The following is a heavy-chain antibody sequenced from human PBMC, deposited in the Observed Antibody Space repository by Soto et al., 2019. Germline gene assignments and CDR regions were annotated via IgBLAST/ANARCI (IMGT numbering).Heavy chain of an antibody. CDR2: ISSSSSYI. Sequence: WGSLRLSCAASGFTFISYSINFFRHSPVKWLEWVSSISSSSSYIYYADSVKGRFTISRDNAKNSLYLQMNSLRAEDTAVYYCARDPGVAVAGRRYYGMDVWGQGTTVTVSS. V-gene: IGHV3-21*01. CDR1: GFTFISYS. J-gene: IGHJ6*02. CDR3: ARDPGVAVAGRRYYGMDV. D-gene: IGHD6-19*01.